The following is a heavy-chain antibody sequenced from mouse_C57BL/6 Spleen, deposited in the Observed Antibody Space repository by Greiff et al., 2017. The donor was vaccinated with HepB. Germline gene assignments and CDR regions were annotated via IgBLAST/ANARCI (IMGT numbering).Heavy chain of an antibody. D-gene: IGHD2-1*01. J-gene: IGHJ1*03. Sequence: EVHLVESGEGLVKPGGSLKLSCAASGFTFSSYAMSWVRQTPEKRLEWVAYISSGGDYIYYADTVKGRFTISRDNARNTLYLQMSSLTSEDTAMYYCTRDGIYSYWYFDVWGTGTTVTVSS. CDR1: GFTFSSYA. CDR2: ISSGGDYI. CDR3: TRDGIYSYWYFDV. V-gene: IGHV5-9-1*02.